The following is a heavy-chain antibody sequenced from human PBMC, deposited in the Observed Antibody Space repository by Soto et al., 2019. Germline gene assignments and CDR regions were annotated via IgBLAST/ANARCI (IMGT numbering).Heavy chain of an antibody. Sequence: SETLSLTCAVYGGSFSGYYWSWIRQPPGKGLEWIGEINHSGSTNYNPSLKSRVTIPVDTSKNQFSLKLSAVTAADTAVYYCARDWNDFYYFDYWGQGTLVTVSS. CDR2: INHSGST. J-gene: IGHJ4*02. D-gene: IGHD1-1*01. CDR3: ARDWNDFYYFDY. CDR1: GGSFSGYY. V-gene: IGHV4-34*01.